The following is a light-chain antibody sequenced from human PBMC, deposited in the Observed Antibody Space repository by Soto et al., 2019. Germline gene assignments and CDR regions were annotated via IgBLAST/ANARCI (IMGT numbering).Light chain of an antibody. J-gene: IGKJ1*01. CDR2: AAS. Sequence: DIQMTQSPSSLSASVGDRVTITCRASQSISSYLNWYQQKPGKAPKLLIYAASSLQSGVPSRFSGSGSGTDFTLTISSLQPDDFATYYCQQYNSYSPGWTFGQGTKVDIK. V-gene: IGKV1-39*01. CDR1: QSISSY. CDR3: QQYNSYSPGWT.